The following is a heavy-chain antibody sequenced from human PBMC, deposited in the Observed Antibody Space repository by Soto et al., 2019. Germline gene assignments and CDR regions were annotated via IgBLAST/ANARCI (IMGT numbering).Heavy chain of an antibody. CDR1: GFTVSTYG. D-gene: IGHD2-8*02. V-gene: IGHV3-30*03. CDR2: ISRDGGTK. Sequence: QVQLVESGGGVVQPGRSLRLSCAVSGFTVSTYGMHWVRQAPGKGLEWVAVISRDGGTKYYADSVKGRFTISRDNSRNTLFLEMTGLRGENMAVYSLTGGVASGYWGQETLVTVS. CDR3: TGGVASGY. J-gene: IGHJ4*02.